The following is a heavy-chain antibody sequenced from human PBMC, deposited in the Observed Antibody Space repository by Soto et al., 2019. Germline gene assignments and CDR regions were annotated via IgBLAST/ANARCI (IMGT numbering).Heavy chain of an antibody. V-gene: IGHV3-48*01. D-gene: IGHD2-15*01. CDR3: ATDIVVVVAANYVVITDY. Sequence: EVQLVESGGGLVQPGGSLRLSCAASGFTFSSYSMNWVRQAPGKGLEWVSYISSSSSTIYYADSVKGRFTISRDNAKNSLYLQMNSLRAADTAVYYCATDIVVVVAANYVVITDYWGQGTLVTVSS. J-gene: IGHJ4*02. CDR1: GFTFSSYS. CDR2: ISSSSSTI.